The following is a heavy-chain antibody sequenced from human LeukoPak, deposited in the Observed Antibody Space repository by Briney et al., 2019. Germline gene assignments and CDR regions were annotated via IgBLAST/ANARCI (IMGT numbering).Heavy chain of an antibody. CDR3: ARVGRDNWNFEY. V-gene: IGHV4-30-2*01. D-gene: IGHD1-20*01. CDR2: IYHSGST. J-gene: IGHJ4*02. Sequence: SQTLSLTCTVSGGSISSGGYYWSWIRQPPGKGLEWIGYIYHSGSTYYNPSLKSRVTISVDTSKNQFSLKLSSVTAADTAVYYCARVGRDNWNFEYWGQGTLVTVSS. CDR1: GGSISSGGYY.